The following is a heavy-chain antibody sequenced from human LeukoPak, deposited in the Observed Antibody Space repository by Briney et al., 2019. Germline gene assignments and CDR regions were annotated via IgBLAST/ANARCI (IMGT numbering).Heavy chain of an antibody. D-gene: IGHD3-22*01. Sequence: AGGSLRLSCAASGFTFDDYAMHWVRQAPGKGLEWVSGISWNSGNIGYADSVKGRFTISRDNAKNSLYLQMNSLRAEDRALYYCAKDGDYYDSSGSYGRFTDWGQGTLVTVSS. V-gene: IGHV3-9*01. J-gene: IGHJ4*02. CDR1: GFTFDDYA. CDR3: AKDGDYYDSSGSYGRFTD. CDR2: ISWNSGNI.